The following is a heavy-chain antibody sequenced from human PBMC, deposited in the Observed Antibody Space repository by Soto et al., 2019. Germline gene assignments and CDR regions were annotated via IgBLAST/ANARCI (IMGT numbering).Heavy chain of an antibody. D-gene: IGHD2-15*01. J-gene: IGHJ4*02. V-gene: IGHV3-33*01. Sequence: QVQLVESGGGVVQPGRSLRLSCAASGFTFSSYGMHWVRQATGKGLEWVAVRWYDGSNKYYADSVKGRFTISRDNSKNTLYLQMNSLRAEDTAVYYCARGAVVAPEYYFDYWGQGTLVTVSS. CDR3: ARGAVVAPEYYFDY. CDR1: GFTFSSYG. CDR2: RWYDGSNK.